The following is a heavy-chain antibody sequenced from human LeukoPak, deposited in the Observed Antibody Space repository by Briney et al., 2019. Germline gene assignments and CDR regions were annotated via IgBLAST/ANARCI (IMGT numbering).Heavy chain of an antibody. CDR3: TSWSNSAVDY. D-gene: IGHD1/OR15-1a*01. Sequence: SETLSLTCTVFGGSISSSNYHWGWVRQPPRKGLEWIGTIYYTGTTYYNPSLKSRVTISVDTSKNQFSLKLSSVTAADTAVYYCTSWSNSAVDYWGQGTLVTVSS. CDR1: GGSISSSNYH. CDR2: IYYTGTT. J-gene: IGHJ4*02. V-gene: IGHV4-39*01.